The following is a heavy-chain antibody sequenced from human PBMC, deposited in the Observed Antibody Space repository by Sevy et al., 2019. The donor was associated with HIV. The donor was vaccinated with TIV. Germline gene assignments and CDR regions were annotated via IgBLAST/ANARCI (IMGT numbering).Heavy chain of an antibody. D-gene: IGHD3-3*01. CDR1: GYTFTDNY. Sequence: ASVKVSCKASGYTFTDNYIHWVRQAPGQGLEWMGMINPRDDSTTYTQKFQGRVTVTRDTSTGTVDMELTSPRTEDTAVYYCAREIGVFKTPNSDFWSGYLDYWGQGTLVTVSS. CDR2: INPRDDST. J-gene: IGHJ4*02. CDR3: AREIGVFKTPNSDFWSGYLDY. V-gene: IGHV1-46*01.